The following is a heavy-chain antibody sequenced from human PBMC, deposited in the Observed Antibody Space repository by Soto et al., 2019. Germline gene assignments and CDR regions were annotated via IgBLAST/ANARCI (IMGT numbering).Heavy chain of an antibody. Sequence: SETLSLTCTVSGGSISSGGYYWNWIRQHPGKGLEWIGYIYYSGSTYYNPSLKSRVTISVDTSKNQFSLKLSSVTAADTAVYYCATLPHYGDPKAGFWGQGTLVTVSS. J-gene: IGHJ4*02. V-gene: IGHV4-31*03. D-gene: IGHD4-17*01. CDR1: GGSISSGGYY. CDR2: IYYSGST. CDR3: ATLPHYGDPKAGF.